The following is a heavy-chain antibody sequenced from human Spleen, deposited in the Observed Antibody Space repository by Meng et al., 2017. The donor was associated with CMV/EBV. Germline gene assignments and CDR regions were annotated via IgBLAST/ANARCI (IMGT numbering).Heavy chain of an antibody. Sequence: GGSLRLSCAASGFTFSSYTMNWVRQAPGKGLEWVSGISWNSGNIGYADSVKGRFTISRDNAKNSLYLQMNSLRAEDTALYYCAKGGSRGYSSPGDYWGQGTLVTVSS. D-gene: IGHD6-13*01. J-gene: IGHJ4*02. CDR2: ISWNSGNI. V-gene: IGHV3-9*01. CDR1: GFTFSSYT. CDR3: AKGGSRGYSSPGDY.